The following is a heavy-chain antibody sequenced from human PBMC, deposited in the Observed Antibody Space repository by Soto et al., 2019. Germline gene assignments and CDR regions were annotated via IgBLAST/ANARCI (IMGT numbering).Heavy chain of an antibody. CDR3: APRPRAVSYYFDY. D-gene: IGHD3-10*01. V-gene: IGHV2-5*02. CDR2: IYWDDDE. J-gene: IGHJ4*02. CDR1: GFSLTTRGVG. Sequence: QITLKESGPTLVKPTQTLTLTCTFSGFSLTTRGVGVGWIRQPPGKALEWLALIYWDDDEGYSPSLKSRLTSSKDTSKNQVVPTMTNMYPVDTPTYYGAPRPRAVSYYFDYWGQGTLVTVSS.